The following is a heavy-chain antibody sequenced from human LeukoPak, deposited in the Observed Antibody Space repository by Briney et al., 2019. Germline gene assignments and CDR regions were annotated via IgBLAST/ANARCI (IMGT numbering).Heavy chain of an antibody. CDR1: GFTFSSYW. V-gene: IGHV3-74*01. CDR3: AKEAGRGELLFCTNFDY. CDR2: INSDGSST. D-gene: IGHD1-26*01. Sequence: QPGGSLRLSCSASGFTFSSYWMHWVRQAPGKGLVWVSRINSDGSSTSYADSVKGRFTISRDNAKNTLYLQMNSLRAEDTAVYYCAKEAGRGELLFCTNFDYWGQGTLVTVSS. J-gene: IGHJ4*02.